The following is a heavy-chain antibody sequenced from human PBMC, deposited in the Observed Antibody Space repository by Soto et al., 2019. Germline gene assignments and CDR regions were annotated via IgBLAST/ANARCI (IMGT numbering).Heavy chain of an antibody. J-gene: IGHJ4*02. D-gene: IGHD3-16*01. CDR2: ISSSSSTI. V-gene: IGHV3-48*02. CDR1: GFTFSSYS. Sequence: EVQLVESGGGLVQPGGSLRLSCAASGFTFSSYSMNWVRQAPGKGLEWVSYISSSSSTIYYADSVKGRFTISRDNAKISLYLQMNRLRDEDTAVYYCAREGYDYVRGILFDYWGQGTLVTVSS. CDR3: AREGYDYVRGILFDY.